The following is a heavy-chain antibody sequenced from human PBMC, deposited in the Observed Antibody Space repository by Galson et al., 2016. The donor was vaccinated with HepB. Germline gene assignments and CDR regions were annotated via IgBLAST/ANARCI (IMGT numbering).Heavy chain of an antibody. Sequence: SLRLSCAASGFTFTSYWMAWIRQAPGRGLEWVANIKEDGTFQCYVDSVKGRFTISRDNTKMSVHLQMNTLRVEDTAIYYCARDSSSGYVIDAFDIWGQGTMVTVSS. CDR1: GFTFTSYW. CDR3: ARDSSSGYVIDAFDI. J-gene: IGHJ3*02. CDR2: IKEDGTFQ. D-gene: IGHD5-12*01. V-gene: IGHV3-7*01.